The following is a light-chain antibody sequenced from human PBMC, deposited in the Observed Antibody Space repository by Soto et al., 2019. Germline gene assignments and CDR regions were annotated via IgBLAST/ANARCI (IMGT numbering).Light chain of an antibody. CDR1: LDIDNY. CDR3: PHYHNLPMYT. V-gene: IGKV1-33*01. J-gene: IGKJ2*01. Sequence: DIQMTQSPSSLSASVGDRVTITCQASLDIDNYLNWYQQKPGEAPKLVIYDASILETGVPSRFSGSGSGTDFTFTISSLQPEDVATYYCPHYHNLPMYTFGQGTRLEIK. CDR2: DAS.